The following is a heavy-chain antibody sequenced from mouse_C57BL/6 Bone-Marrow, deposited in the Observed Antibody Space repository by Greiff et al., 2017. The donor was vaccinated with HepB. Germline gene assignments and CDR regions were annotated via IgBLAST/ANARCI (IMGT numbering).Heavy chain of an antibody. D-gene: IGHD1-1*01. CDR2: IDPEDGDT. CDR1: GFNIKDYY. Sequence: VQLQQSGAELVRPGASVKLSCTASGFNIKDYYMHWVKQRPEQGLEWIGRIDPEDGDTEYAPKFQDKATMTADSSSSTDYLQLSSLTSEDTAVYYCTTITTVVGWGQGTTLTVSS. CDR3: TTITTVVG. V-gene: IGHV14-1*01. J-gene: IGHJ2*01.